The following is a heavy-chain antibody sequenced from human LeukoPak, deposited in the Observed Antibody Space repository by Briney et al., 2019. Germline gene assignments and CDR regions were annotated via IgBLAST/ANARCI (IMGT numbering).Heavy chain of an antibody. Sequence: GGSLRLSCAASGFTFSSYWMSWVRQAPGKGLEWVANIKQDGSEKYYVDSVKGRFTISRDNAKNSLYLQMNSLRAEDTAVYYCARGPHQVVVVVAEALDYWGQGTLVTVSS. CDR2: IKQDGSEK. CDR3: ARGPHQVVVVVAEALDY. J-gene: IGHJ4*02. V-gene: IGHV3-7*01. D-gene: IGHD2-15*01. CDR1: GFTFSSYW.